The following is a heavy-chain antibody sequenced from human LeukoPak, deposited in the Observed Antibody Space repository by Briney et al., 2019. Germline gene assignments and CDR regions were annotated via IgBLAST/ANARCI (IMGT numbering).Heavy chain of an antibody. J-gene: IGHJ6*03. V-gene: IGHV4-4*07. CDR2: IYTSGST. Sequence: SETLSLTCTVSGGSISSHYWSWLRQPAGKGLEWIGRIYTSGSTNYNPSLKSRVTMSVDTSKNQFSLKLSSVTAADTAVYYCASEFSGSYYGWDYYYYYMDVWGKGTTVTVSS. CDR3: ASEFSGSYYGWDYYYYYMDV. CDR1: GGSISSHY. D-gene: IGHD1-26*01.